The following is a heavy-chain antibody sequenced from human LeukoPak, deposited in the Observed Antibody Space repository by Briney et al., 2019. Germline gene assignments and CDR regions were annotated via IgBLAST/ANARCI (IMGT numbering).Heavy chain of an antibody. CDR2: FDPEDGET. CDR3: ATEDPVRGSSFDY. V-gene: IGHV1-24*01. J-gene: IGHJ4*02. D-gene: IGHD3-10*01. Sequence: EASVKVSCKASGGTFSSYAISWVRQAPGKRLEWMGGFDPEDGETIYAQKFQGRVTMTEDTSTDTAYMELSSLRSEDTAVYYCATEDPVRGSSFDYWGQGTLVTVSS. CDR1: GGTFSSYA.